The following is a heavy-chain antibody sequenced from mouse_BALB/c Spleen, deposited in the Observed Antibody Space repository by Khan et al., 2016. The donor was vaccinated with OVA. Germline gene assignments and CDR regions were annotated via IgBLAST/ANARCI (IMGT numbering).Heavy chain of an antibody. CDR2: LWGDGST. V-gene: IGHV2-3*01. D-gene: IGHD4-1*01. CDR3: AKWGTGYYAMDY. J-gene: IGHJ4*01. CDR1: GFSLTNYG. Sequence: QMQLKESGPGLVAPSQSLSITCTVSGFSLTNYGINWVRQPPGKGLEWLGVLWGDGSTNYHSALISRLSISKDNSKSQVFLKLNSLQTDDTATYYCAKWGTGYYAMDYWGQGTSVTVSS.